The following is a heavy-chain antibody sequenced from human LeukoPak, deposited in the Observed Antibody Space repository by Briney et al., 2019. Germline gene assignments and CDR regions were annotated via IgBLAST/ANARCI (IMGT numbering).Heavy chain of an antibody. CDR2: IYYSGST. CDR1: GGSISSGDYY. Sequence: PSETLSLTCTVSGGSISSGDYYWSWIRQPPGKGLEWIGYIYYSGSTYYNPSLKSRVTISVDTSKNQFSLKLSSVTAADTAVYYCARVGTGSGSFYFDYWGQGTLVTVSS. D-gene: IGHD3-10*01. J-gene: IGHJ4*02. CDR3: ARVGTGSGSFYFDY. V-gene: IGHV4-30-4*01.